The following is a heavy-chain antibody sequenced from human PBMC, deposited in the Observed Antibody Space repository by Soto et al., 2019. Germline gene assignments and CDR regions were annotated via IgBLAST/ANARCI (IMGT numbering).Heavy chain of an antibody. Sequence: QVQLVQSGAAVKKPGASVKVSCKASGYTFTSYGFSWVRQAPGQGLEWMGWISAYNGNTNDAQKLQGRGTMTTDTSTSTAYMELRSLRSDDTAVYYCASYHLNSYYYGMDVWGQGTTVTVSS. CDR2: ISAYNGNT. V-gene: IGHV1-18*01. J-gene: IGHJ6*02. CDR3: ASYHLNSYYYGMDV. CDR1: GYTFTSYG.